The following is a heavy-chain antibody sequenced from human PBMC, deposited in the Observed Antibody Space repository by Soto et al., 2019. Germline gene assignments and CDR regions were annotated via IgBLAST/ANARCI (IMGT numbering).Heavy chain of an antibody. Sequence: QLQLQESGPGLVKPSEPLSLTCTVSGGSLSSSSSYWGWIRQPPGKGLEWIGSIYDSGSTYSTPSLKSGVTIYVDTSNNQSSLTLSSVTAADTAVYYCGGAADYYCGMDVWGQGTTVTVSS. J-gene: IGHJ6*02. D-gene: IGHD6-13*01. CDR2: IYDSGST. CDR3: GGAADYYCGMDV. V-gene: IGHV4-39*01. CDR1: GGSLSSSSSY.